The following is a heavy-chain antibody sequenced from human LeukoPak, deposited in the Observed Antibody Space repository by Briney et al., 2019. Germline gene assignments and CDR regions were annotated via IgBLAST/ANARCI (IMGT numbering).Heavy chain of an antibody. D-gene: IGHD3-3*01. V-gene: IGHV1-18*01. J-gene: IGHJ5*02. CDR1: GYTFTSYG. CDR3: ARGSFGQAYYDFWSGYYYNWFDP. Sequence: ASVKVSCKASGYTFTSYGISWVRQAPGQGLEWMGWISVYNGNTNYAQELQGRVTMTTDTSTSTAYMELRSLRSEDTAVYYCARGSFGQAYYDFWSGYYYNWFDPWGQGTLVTVSS. CDR2: ISVYNGNT.